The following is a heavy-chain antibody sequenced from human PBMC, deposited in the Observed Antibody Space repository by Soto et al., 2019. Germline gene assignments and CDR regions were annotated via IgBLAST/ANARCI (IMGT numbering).Heavy chain of an antibody. J-gene: IGHJ6*02. CDR2: THYSGNT. CDR1: GASINSDDYY. D-gene: IGHD2-15*01. CDR3: VRGVESGPARLGMDI. V-gene: IGHV4-30-4*01. Sequence: SETLSLTCTVSGASINSDDYYWTWIRQPPGKGLEWIGNTHYSGNTYYNPSLKSRVIISVDTSKNQFSLRLSSVTAADTAMYFCVRGVESGPARLGMDIFCPGTTVT.